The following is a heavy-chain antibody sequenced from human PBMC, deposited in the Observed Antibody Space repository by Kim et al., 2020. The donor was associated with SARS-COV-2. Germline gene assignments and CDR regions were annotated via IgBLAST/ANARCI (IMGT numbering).Heavy chain of an antibody. CDR1: GGSFRGYY. CDR2: INHSGST. J-gene: IGHJ6*02. CDR3: ARGFIAALYYYGMDV. D-gene: IGHD6-13*01. V-gene: IGHV4-34*01. Sequence: SETLSLTCAVYGGSFRGYYWSWIRQPPGKGLEWIGEINHSGSTNYNPSLKSRVTISVDTSKNQFSLKLSSVTAADTAVYYCARGFIAALYYYGMDVWGQGTTVTVSS.